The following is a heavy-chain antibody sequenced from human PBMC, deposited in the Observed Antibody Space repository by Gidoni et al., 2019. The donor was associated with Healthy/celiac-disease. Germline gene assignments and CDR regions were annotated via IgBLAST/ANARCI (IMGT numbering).Heavy chain of an antibody. CDR2: IYYSGST. Sequence: QLQLQESGPGLVKPSETLSLTCTVSGGSISSSSYYWGWIRQPPGKGLEWIGSIYYSGSTYYNPSLKSRVTISVDTSKNQFSLKLSSVTAADTAVYYCARHMGGSTSPPGWFDPWGQGTLVTVSS. V-gene: IGHV4-39*01. CDR3: ARHMGGSTSPPGWFDP. CDR1: GGSISSSSYY. D-gene: IGHD2-2*01. J-gene: IGHJ5*02.